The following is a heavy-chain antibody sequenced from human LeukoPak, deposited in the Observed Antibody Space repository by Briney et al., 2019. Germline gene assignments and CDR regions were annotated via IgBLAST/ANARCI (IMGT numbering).Heavy chain of an antibody. CDR1: GFTFDDYG. CDR3: ARWLWGSYYFDY. J-gene: IGHJ4*02. D-gene: IGHD3-16*01. V-gene: IGHV3-53*01. Sequence: GGSLRLSCAASGFTFDDYGMSWVRQAPGKGLEWVSVIYSGGSTYYADSVKGRFTISRDNSKNTLYLQMNSLRAEDTAVYYCARWLWGSYYFDYWGQGTLVTVSS. CDR2: IYSGGST.